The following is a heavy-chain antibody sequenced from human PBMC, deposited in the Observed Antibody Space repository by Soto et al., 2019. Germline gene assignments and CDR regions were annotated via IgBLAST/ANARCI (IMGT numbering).Heavy chain of an antibody. J-gene: IGHJ4*02. CDR1: GFPFSSYA. Sequence: EVQLVESGGGLVQPGGSLRLSCAASGFPFSSYAMKWVRQAPGKGLEWVSYINSGSSTIYDADSAKGRFTIARDNAKNSLYLQMNRLRDEDTAVYFCVRDRGYTGYDLQYWGQGALVAVSS. D-gene: IGHD5-12*01. V-gene: IGHV3-48*02. CDR3: VRDRGYTGYDLQY. CDR2: INSGSSTI.